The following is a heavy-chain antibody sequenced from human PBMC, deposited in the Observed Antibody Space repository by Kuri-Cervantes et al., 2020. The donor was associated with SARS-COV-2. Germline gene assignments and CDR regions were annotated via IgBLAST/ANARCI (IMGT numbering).Heavy chain of an antibody. CDR2: ISYDGSNK. J-gene: IGHJ4*02. CDR1: GYSISSGY. CDR3: ASSYYYDSSGYIFDY. V-gene: IGHV3-30-3*01. D-gene: IGHD3-22*01. Sequence: GGSLRLSCAVSGYSISSGYYWGWIRQPPGKGLEWVAVISYDGSNKYYADSVKGRFTISRDNSKNTLYLQMNSLRAEDTAVYYCASSYYYDSSGYIFDYWGQGTLVTVSS.